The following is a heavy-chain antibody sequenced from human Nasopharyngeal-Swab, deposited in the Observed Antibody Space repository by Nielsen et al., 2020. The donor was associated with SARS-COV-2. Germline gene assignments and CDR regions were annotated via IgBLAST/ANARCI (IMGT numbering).Heavy chain of an antibody. J-gene: IGHJ4*02. D-gene: IGHD4-17*01. CDR3: TRGSLRTAPDC. CDR2: VSYSGRT. CDR1: GASISSDY. Sequence: ETLSLTCAVSGASISSDYWGWIRQPPGKGLEWIGCVSYSGRTDYNPSLKSRVTISIDTSKKHFSLVLSSLTAADTALYYCTRGSLRTAPDCWGQGTLVTVSS. V-gene: IGHV4-59*12.